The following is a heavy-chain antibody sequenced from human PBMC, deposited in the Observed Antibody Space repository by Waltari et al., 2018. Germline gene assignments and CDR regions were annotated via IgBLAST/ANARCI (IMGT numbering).Heavy chain of an antibody. J-gene: IGHJ3*02. Sequence: EVQLVESGGGLVQPGGSLRLSCAASGFTFSSYGMSGVRQDPGKGLEWVANIKQDGSEKYYVDSVKGRFTISRDNAKNSLYLQMNSLRAEDTAVYYCARDGTTWAFDIWGQGTMVTVSS. CDR2: IKQDGSEK. D-gene: IGHD1-7*01. CDR1: GFTFSSYG. CDR3: ARDGTTWAFDI. V-gene: IGHV3-7*01.